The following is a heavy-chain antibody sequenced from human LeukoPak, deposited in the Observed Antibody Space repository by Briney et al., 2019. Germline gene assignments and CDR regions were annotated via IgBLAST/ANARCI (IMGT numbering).Heavy chain of an antibody. CDR2: ISTTSRTI. D-gene: IGHD3-22*01. V-gene: IGHV3-48*01. CDR1: GFTFSDYS. Sequence: GGSLRLSCAAAGFTFSDYSMSWVRQAPGKGLEWISHISTTSRTIYYAHSVKGRFTISRDNAKNSLYLQMSSLRAEDTAVYYCARGASHYYDSSGYYSPGGDYWGQGTLVTVSS. CDR3: ARGASHYYDSSGYYSPGGDY. J-gene: IGHJ4*02.